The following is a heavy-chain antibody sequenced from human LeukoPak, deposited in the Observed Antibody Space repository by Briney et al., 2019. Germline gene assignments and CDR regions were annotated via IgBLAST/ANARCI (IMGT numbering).Heavy chain of an antibody. CDR2: IYYSGST. CDR1: GGSISSYY. J-gene: IGHJ4*02. Sequence: SETLSLTCTVSGGSISSYYWSWIRQPPGKGLEWIGYIYYSGSTNYNPSLKSRVTISVDTSKSQFSLKLSSVTAADTAVYYCASENLYYYDSSGYYDYWGQGTLVTVSS. CDR3: ASENLYYYDSSGYYDY. D-gene: IGHD3-22*01. V-gene: IGHV4-59*08.